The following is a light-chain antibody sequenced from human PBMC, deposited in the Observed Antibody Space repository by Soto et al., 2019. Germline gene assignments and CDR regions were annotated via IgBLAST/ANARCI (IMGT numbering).Light chain of an antibody. J-gene: IGKJ2*01. Sequence: EIVLTQSPGTLSMSPGERATVSCRASERVDSSYLAWYQQKPGQAPRLVIYGVSNRATGVPDRFSGSGSGTDFSLTISRLEPEDFAVYYCQQYGGSPYTFGQGTKLEI. V-gene: IGKV3-20*01. CDR2: GVS. CDR3: QQYGGSPYT. CDR1: ERVDSSY.